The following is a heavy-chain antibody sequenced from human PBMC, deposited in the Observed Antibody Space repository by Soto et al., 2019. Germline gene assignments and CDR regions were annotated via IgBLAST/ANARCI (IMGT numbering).Heavy chain of an antibody. Sequence: GGSLRLSCAASGFTFNTYAMSWVRQAPGKGLEWVSAISGSGGSTYYPDSVKGRFTISRDNSKNTLYLQMNSLRAEDTAVYYCAKGLDYYGSAGLDYWGQGTLVTVSS. CDR3: AKGLDYYGSAGLDY. CDR2: ISGSGGST. J-gene: IGHJ4*02. D-gene: IGHD3-22*01. CDR1: GFTFNTYA. V-gene: IGHV3-23*01.